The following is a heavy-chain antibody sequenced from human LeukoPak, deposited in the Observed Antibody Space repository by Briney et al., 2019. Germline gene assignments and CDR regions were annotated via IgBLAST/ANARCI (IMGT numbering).Heavy chain of an antibody. CDR2: IKQDGSEQ. CDR1: GFTFSTFW. V-gene: IGHV3-7*01. Sequence: GGSLRLSCTASGFTFSTFWMTWVRQAPGKGLEWVANIKQDGSEQYYVDSVKGRFTISRDNSKNTLYLQMNGLRAEDTAVYFCARDGRGPHLDATGAFDIWRQGTAVSVSS. D-gene: IGHD3-9*01. J-gene: IGHJ3*02. CDR3: ARDGRGPHLDATGAFDI.